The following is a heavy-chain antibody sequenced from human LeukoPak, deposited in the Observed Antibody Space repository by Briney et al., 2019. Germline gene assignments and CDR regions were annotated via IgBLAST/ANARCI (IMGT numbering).Heavy chain of an antibody. CDR3: AREAPSSGWYYYYYGMDV. J-gene: IGHJ6*02. D-gene: IGHD6-19*01. Sequence: ASVKVSCKASGYTFTSYGISWVRQAPGQGLEWMGWISAYNGNTNYAQKLQGRVTMTTDTSTSTAYMELGSLRSDDTAVYYCAREAPSSGWYYYYYGMDVWGQGTTVTVSS. CDR2: ISAYNGNT. CDR1: GYTFTSYG. V-gene: IGHV1-18*01.